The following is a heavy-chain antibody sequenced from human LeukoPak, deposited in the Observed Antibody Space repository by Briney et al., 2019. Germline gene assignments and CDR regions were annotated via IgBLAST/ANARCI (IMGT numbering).Heavy chain of an antibody. CDR3: ARQGSYSNYYDSRVDY. Sequence: SETLSLTCTVSGGSISSYYWSWIRQPPGKGLEWIGYIYYSGSTNDNPSLKSRVTISVDTSKNQFSLKLSSVTAADTAVYYCARQGSYSNYYDSRVDYWGQGTLVTVSS. CDR2: IYYSGST. J-gene: IGHJ4*02. CDR1: GGSISSYY. V-gene: IGHV4-59*08. D-gene: IGHD3-22*01.